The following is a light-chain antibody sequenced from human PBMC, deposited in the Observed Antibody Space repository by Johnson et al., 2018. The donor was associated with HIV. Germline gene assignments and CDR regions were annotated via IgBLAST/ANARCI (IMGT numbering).Light chain of an antibody. V-gene: IGLV1-51*01. CDR1: SSNIGNNY. CDR3: GTWDSGLSAGGV. J-gene: IGLJ1*01. CDR2: DNN. Sequence: HSVLTQPPSVSAAPGQKVTISCSGSSSNIGNNYVSWYQQLPGTAPKVLIYDNNKRPSGIPDRFSGSKSGTSATLGITGIQTGDEADYYCGTWDSGLSAGGVFGTGTKVTVL.